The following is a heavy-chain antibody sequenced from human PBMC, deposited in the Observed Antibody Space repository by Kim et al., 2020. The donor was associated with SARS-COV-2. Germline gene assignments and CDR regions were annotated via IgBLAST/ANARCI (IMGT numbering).Heavy chain of an antibody. J-gene: IGHJ6*02. D-gene: IGHD6-19*01. CDR2: INPSGGST. V-gene: IGHV1-46*01. Sequence: ASVKVSCKASGYTFTSYYMHWVRQAPGQGLEWMGIINPSGGSTSYAQKFQGRVTMTRDTSTSTVYMELSSLRSEDTAVYYCAREIASGWRSNYYYYGMDVWGQGTTVTVSS. CDR1: GYTFTSYY. CDR3: AREIASGWRSNYYYYGMDV.